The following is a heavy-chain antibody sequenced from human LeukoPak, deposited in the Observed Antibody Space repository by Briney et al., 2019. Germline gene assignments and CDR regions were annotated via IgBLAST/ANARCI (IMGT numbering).Heavy chain of an antibody. J-gene: IGHJ4*02. CDR3: ARDYYGSGFFDY. CDR1: GFTFSSYS. V-gene: IGHV3-21*01. Sequence: PGGRLSLSCAASGFTFSSYSMNWVRLAPGKGLEWVSSISSSSSYIYYADSVKGRFTISRDNAKNSLYLQMNSLRAEDTAVYYCARDYYGSGFFDYWGQGTLVTVSS. D-gene: IGHD3-10*01. CDR2: ISSSSSYI.